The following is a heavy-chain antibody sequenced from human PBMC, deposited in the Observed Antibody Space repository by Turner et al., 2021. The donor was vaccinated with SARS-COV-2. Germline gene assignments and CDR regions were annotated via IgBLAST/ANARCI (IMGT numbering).Heavy chain of an antibody. CDR1: GYTFTDYY. CDR2: INPNSGGT. CDR3: ATDSYGTL. D-gene: IGHD3-16*01. Sequence: QVQLVQSGSELMKPGASVKVSCKASGYTFTDYYMHWVRQAPGQGLEWMGWINPNSGGTNYAQKFKGRVTMSRDTSNSTAYMELSRLRSDDTAVYYCATDSYGTLWGQGTLVTVSS. V-gene: IGHV1-2*02. J-gene: IGHJ4*02.